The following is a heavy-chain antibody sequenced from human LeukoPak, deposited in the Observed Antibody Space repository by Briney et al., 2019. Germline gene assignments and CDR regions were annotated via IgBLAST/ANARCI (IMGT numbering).Heavy chain of an antibody. CDR3: ARVLDYYDSSGYYPMRYGMDV. CDR1: GGSFSGYY. D-gene: IGHD3-22*01. J-gene: IGHJ6*02. CDR2: INHSGST. Sequence: NPSETLSLTCAVYGGSFSGYYWSWIRQPPGKGLEWIGEINHSGSTNYNPSLKSRVTISVDTSKNQFSLKLSSVTAADTAVYYCARVLDYYDSSGYYPMRYGMDVWGQGTTVTVSS. V-gene: IGHV4-34*01.